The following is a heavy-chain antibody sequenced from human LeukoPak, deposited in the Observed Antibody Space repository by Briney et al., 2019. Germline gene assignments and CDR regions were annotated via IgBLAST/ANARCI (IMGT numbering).Heavy chain of an antibody. V-gene: IGHV1-69*05. CDR1: GGTFSSYA. D-gene: IGHD2-8*01. J-gene: IGHJ5*02. CDR3: ARDLSGYCTNGVCPPFDP. Sequence: ASVKVSCKASGGTFSSYAISWVRQAPGQGLEWMGGIIPIFGTANYAQKFQGRVTITTDESTSTAYMELSSLRSEDTAVYYCARDLSGYCTNGVCPPFDPWGQGTLVTVSS. CDR2: IIPIFGTA.